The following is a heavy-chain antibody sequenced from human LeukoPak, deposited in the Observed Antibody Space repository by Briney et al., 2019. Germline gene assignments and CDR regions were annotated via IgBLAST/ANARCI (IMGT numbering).Heavy chain of an antibody. D-gene: IGHD5-18*01. CDR2: IYYSGST. CDR3: ASEIRGYSYGYVPY. J-gene: IGHJ4*02. CDR1: GGSISSYY. V-gene: IGHV4-59*01. Sequence: SETLSLTCTVSGGSISSYYWSWIRQPPGKGLEWIGYIYYSGSTNYNPSLKSRVTISVDTSKNQFSLKLSSVTAADTAVYYCASEIRGYSYGYVPYWGQGTLVTVSS.